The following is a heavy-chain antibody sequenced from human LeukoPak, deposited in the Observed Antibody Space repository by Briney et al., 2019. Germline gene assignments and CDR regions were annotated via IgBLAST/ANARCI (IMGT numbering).Heavy chain of an antibody. CDR3: ASPAKYRNTWSFDY. V-gene: IGHV3-7*01. Sequence: GGSLRLSCAASGFTFSGYGMSWVRQAPGKGLEWVANIKGDGSEKYYVDSVRGRFTISRDNANNSLYLPIHRLRAQDTAVYSCASPAKYRNTWSFDYCGQGTLVTVSS. CDR2: IKGDGSEK. D-gene: IGHD6-13*01. J-gene: IGHJ4*02. CDR1: GFTFSGYG.